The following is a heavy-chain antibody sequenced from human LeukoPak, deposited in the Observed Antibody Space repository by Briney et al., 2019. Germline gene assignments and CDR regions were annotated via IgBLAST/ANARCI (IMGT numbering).Heavy chain of an antibody. CDR2: IYSGGST. J-gene: IGHJ6*04. CDR1: GFTVSSNY. Sequence: PGGSLRLSCAASGFTVSSNYMNWVRQAPGKGLEWVSVIYSGGSTYYADSVKGRFTISRDNAKNSLYLQMNSLRAEDTALYYCAELGITMIGGVWGKGTTVTISS. D-gene: IGHD3-10*02. CDR3: AELGITMIGGV. V-gene: IGHV3-53*01.